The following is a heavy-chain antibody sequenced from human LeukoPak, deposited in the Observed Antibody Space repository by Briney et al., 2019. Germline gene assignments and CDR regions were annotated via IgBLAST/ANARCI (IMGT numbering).Heavy chain of an antibody. Sequence: RGSLRLSCAASGFTFSRYDMHWVRQVTGKGLEWVSGIGTAEDTFYPGSVKGRFTISRENTKNSFYLQMNSLTAGDTAVYYCARTRTTPGVRGLQMRYFDYWGQGILVTVST. V-gene: IGHV3-13*01. D-gene: IGHD3-10*01. CDR3: ARTRTTPGVRGLQMRYFDY. CDR2: IGTAEDT. CDR1: GFTFSRYD. J-gene: IGHJ4*02.